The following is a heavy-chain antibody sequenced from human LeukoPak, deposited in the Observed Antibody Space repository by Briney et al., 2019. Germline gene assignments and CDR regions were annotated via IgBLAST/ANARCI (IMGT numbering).Heavy chain of an antibody. CDR2: AYYRGNT. CDR1: GGSISSSSYY. CDR3: ARGDWKYGDFDR. Sequence: PSETLSLTCAVSGGSISSSSYYWGWIRQPPWKGLEWIGSAYYRGNTYYNPSLKSRVTTSVDTSKNQFSLKVSSMTAADTAVYYCARGDWKYGDFDRWGQGTLVTVSS. D-gene: IGHD1-7*01. V-gene: IGHV4-39*07. J-gene: IGHJ4*02.